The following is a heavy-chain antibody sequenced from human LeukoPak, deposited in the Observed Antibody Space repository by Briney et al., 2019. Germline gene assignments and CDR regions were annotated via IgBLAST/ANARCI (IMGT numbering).Heavy chain of an antibody. D-gene: IGHD6-19*01. J-gene: IGHJ4*02. CDR3: ARHSSRWFSFDY. CDR1: GGSISSYY. CDR2: IYTSGST. Sequence: SETLSLTCTVSGGSISSYYWSWIRQPPGKGLEWIGYIYTSGSTNYNPSLKSRVTISVDTSKNQFSLKLSSVTAADTAVYYCARHSSRWFSFDYWGQRTLVTVSS. V-gene: IGHV4-4*09.